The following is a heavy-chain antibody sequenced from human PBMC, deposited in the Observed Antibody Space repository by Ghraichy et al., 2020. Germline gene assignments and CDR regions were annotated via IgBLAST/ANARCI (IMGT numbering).Heavy chain of an antibody. J-gene: IGHJ6*03. V-gene: IGHV3-30*04. CDR2: ISYDGSNK. D-gene: IGHD3-3*01. Sequence: GALRLSCAASGFTFSSYAMHWVRQAPGKGLEWVAVISYDGSNKYYADSVKGRFTISRDNSKNTLYLQMNSLRAEDTAVYYCARDPTFITYYDFWSGYYRPYYYYYYMDVWGKGTTVTVSS. CDR3: ARDPTFITYYDFWSGYYRPYYYYYYMDV. CDR1: GFTFSSYA.